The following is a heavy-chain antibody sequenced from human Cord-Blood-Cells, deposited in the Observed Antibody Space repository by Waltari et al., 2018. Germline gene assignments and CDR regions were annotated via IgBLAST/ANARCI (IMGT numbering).Heavy chain of an antibody. CDR2: MNPNSGNT. CDR3: ARGSHWGPYNWFDP. J-gene: IGHJ5*02. Sequence: QVQLVQSGAEVKKPGASVKVSCKASGYTFTSYDTNWVRQATGQGLEWMGWMNPNSGNTGYAQKFQGRVTITRNTSISTAYMELSSLRSEDTAVYYCARGSHWGPYNWFDPWGQGTLVTVSS. D-gene: IGHD7-27*01. V-gene: IGHV1-8*03. CDR1: GYTFTSYD.